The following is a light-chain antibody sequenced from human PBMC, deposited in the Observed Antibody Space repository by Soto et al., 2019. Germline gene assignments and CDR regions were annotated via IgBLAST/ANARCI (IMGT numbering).Light chain of an antibody. CDR2: GAS. V-gene: IGKV3-15*01. CDR1: QSVSSN. Sequence: EIVMTQSPATLSVSPGERATLSCRASQSVSSNLAGYQQKPGQPPRLLIYGASTRATGIPARFSGSGSGTEFSLTTSNLQSEDLAVYYCQKYNTWAFTFGPGTKVDIK. CDR3: QKYNTWAFT. J-gene: IGKJ3*01.